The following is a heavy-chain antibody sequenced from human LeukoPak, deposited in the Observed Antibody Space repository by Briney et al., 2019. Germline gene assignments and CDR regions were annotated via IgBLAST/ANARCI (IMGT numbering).Heavy chain of an antibody. D-gene: IGHD2-21*02. CDR3: AREGLLCGGDCYRDAFDI. CDR2: IYYSGSF. Sequence: SETLSLTCTVSGGSISSYYWSWIRQPPGKRLDWMGCIYYSGSFNYNPSLKSRVTISVDTSKNQFSLKLNSVTAADTAVYYCAREGLLCGGDCYRDAFDIWGQGTMVTVSS. V-gene: IGHV4-59*01. J-gene: IGHJ3*02. CDR1: GGSISSYY.